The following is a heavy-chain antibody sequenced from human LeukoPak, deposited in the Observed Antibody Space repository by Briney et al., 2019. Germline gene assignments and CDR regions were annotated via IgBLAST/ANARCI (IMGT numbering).Heavy chain of an antibody. D-gene: IGHD3-3*01. CDR2: IYSGGST. CDR3: ARLEIDEGLGISYFDY. CDR1: GFTVSSNY. J-gene: IGHJ4*02. V-gene: IGHV3-66*01. Sequence: GGSLRLSCAASGFTVSSNYMSWVRQAPGKGLEWVSVIYSGGSTYYADSVKGRFTISRDNSKNTLYLQMNSLRAEDTAVYYCARLEIDEGLGISYFDYWGQGTLLTVSS.